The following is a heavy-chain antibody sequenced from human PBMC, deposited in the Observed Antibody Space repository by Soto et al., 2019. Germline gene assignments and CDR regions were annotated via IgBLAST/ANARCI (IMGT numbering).Heavy chain of an antibody. J-gene: IGHJ4*02. CDR2: IFPDDSDT. CDR1: GYIIKNYW. V-gene: IGHV5-51*01. Sequence: GESLKIPCKASGYIIKNYWIGWVRQMPGQGLEWMGIIFPDDSDTRYSPSFQGHVTISVDKSISTAYVQWSSLKASGSAIYYCFRGGVTSRTFDYWGQGTLVTVSS. D-gene: IGHD3-16*01. CDR3: FRGGVTSRTFDY.